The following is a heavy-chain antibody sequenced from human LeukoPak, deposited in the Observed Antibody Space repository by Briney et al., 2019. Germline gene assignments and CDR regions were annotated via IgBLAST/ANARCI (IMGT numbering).Heavy chain of an antibody. CDR2: ISSSSSYI. V-gene: IGHV3-21*01. CDR3: ATPIASSAGETIYPRRQSYYMDV. J-gene: IGHJ6*03. CDR1: GFTFSSYS. Sequence: GGSLRLSCAASGFTFSSYSMNWVRQAPGKGLEWVSSISSSSSYIYYADSVKGRFTISRDNAKNSLYLQMNSLRAEDTAVYYCATPIASSAGETIYPRRQSYYMDVWGKGTTVTVSS. D-gene: IGHD3-9*01.